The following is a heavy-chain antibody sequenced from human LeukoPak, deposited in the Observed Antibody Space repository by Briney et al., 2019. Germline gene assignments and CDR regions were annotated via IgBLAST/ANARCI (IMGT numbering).Heavy chain of an antibody. CDR3: ARDRAYFDSSGFYNLDY. CDR1: GFTFSSYS. CDR2: ISSSSGYI. J-gene: IGHJ4*02. V-gene: IGHV3-21*01. Sequence: QPGGSLRLSCAASGFTFSSYSMNWVRQAPGKGLEWVASISSSSGYINYADSVKGRFTISRDKAKNSLYLQMNSLRAEDTAVYYCARDRAYFDSSGFYNLDYWGQGTLVTVSS. D-gene: IGHD3-22*01.